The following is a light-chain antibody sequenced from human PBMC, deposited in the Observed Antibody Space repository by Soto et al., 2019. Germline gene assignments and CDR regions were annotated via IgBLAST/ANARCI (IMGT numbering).Light chain of an antibody. V-gene: IGLV2-11*01. CDR1: SSDVGGYNY. J-gene: IGLJ1*01. CDR3: CSYAGSYARYV. Sequence: QSALTQPRSVSGSPGQSVTISCIGTSSDVGGYNYVSWYQQHPGKAPKLMIYDVSERPSGVPDRFSGSKSGNTASLTISGLQAEDEADYYCCSYAGSYARYVFGTGTKVTVL. CDR2: DVS.